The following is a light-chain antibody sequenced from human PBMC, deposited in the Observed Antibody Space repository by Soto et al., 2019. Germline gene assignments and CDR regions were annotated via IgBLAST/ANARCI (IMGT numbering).Light chain of an antibody. V-gene: IGLV1-44*01. Sequence: QSVLTQPPSASGTPGQRVTISCSGSSSNIGANPINWYQQLPGTAPKLLIYNNDQRPSGVPDRFSASKSGTSASVAISGLQSEDEADYYCEAWDDSLYGAVLGGGTKLTVL. CDR2: NND. CDR1: SSNIGANP. J-gene: IGLJ2*01. CDR3: EAWDDSLYGAV.